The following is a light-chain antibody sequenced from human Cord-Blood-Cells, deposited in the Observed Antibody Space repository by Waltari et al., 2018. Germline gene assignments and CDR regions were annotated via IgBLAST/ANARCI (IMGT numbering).Light chain of an antibody. J-gene: IGKJ2*01. Sequence: DIQMTQSPSSLSASVGDRVTITCRASQRISSYLNWYQQKPGKAPKLLIYAAASLQSGVPSRFRGSGSGTEFTLTISSLQPEDFATYYCQQSYSTPYTFGQGTKLEIK. CDR3: QQSYSTPYT. CDR1: QRISSY. V-gene: IGKV1-39*01. CDR2: AAA.